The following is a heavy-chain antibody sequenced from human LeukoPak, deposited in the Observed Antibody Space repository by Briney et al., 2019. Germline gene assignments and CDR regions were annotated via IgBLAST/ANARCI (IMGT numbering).Heavy chain of an antibody. Sequence: SETLSLTCTVSGGSINNNNFYWGWIRQPPGKGLEWIGEIYHSGSTNYNPSLKSRVTISVDTSKNQFSLKLSSVTAAGTAVYYCARLKRGVVVPAAIWIFSWFDPWGQGTLVTVSS. V-gene: IGHV4-39*07. CDR2: IYHSGST. CDR3: ARLKRGVVVPAAIWIFSWFDP. J-gene: IGHJ5*02. CDR1: GGSINNNNFY. D-gene: IGHD2-2*01.